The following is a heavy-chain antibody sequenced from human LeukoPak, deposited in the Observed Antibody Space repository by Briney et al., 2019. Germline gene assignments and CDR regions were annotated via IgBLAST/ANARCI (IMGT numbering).Heavy chain of an antibody. CDR1: GFSFNDYA. J-gene: IGHJ4*02. V-gene: IGHV3-23*01. Sequence: GGSLRLSCAASGFSFNDYAMSWVRQAPARGPEWVSSISGGGETFYADSVKGRFTLSRDDSRNTVYLQLNNLRVEDTAIYYCAKANWVSNADAVWWGQGTQVTVSS. CDR3: AKANWVSNADAVW. D-gene: IGHD1-1*01. CDR2: ISGGGET.